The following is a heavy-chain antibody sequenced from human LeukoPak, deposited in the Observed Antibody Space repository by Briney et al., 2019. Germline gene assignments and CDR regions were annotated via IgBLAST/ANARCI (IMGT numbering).Heavy chain of an antibody. J-gene: IGHJ3*02. CDR1: GYSFTSYW. CDR3: ARPYYDFWSGPGAFDI. V-gene: IGHV5-51*01. CDR2: IYPGDSDT. D-gene: IGHD3-3*01. Sequence: GESLKISCKGSGYSFTSYWIGWVRQLPGKGLEWMGIIYPGDSDTRYSPSFQGQVTISADKSISTAYLQWSSLKASDTAMYYCARPYYDFWSGPGAFDIWGQGTMVTVSS.